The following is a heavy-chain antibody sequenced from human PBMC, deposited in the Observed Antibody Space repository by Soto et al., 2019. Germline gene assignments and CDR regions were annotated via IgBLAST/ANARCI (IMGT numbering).Heavy chain of an antibody. CDR2: INHSGST. CDR3: ARGGQLVNYGMDV. CDR1: GGSFSGYY. J-gene: IGHJ6*02. V-gene: IGHV4-34*01. D-gene: IGHD6-6*01. Sequence: SETLSLTCAVYGGSFSGYYWSWIRQPPGKGLEWIGEINHSGSTNYNPSLKSRVTISVDTSKNQFSLKLSSVTAADTAVYYCARGGQLVNYGMDVWGQGTKVTASS.